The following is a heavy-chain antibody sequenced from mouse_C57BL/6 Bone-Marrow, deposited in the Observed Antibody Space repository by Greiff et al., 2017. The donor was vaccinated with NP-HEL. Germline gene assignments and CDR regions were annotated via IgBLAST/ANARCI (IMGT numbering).Heavy chain of an antibody. CDR3: ARGATVVDGDYFDY. D-gene: IGHD1-1*01. CDR2: IDPSDSYT. Sequence: QVQLQQPGAELVMPGASVKLSCKASGYTFTSYWMHWVKQRPGQGLEWIGEIDPSDSYTNYNQKFKGKSTLTVDKSSSTAYMQLSSLTSEDSAVYYCARGATVVDGDYFDYGGQGTTLTVSS. V-gene: IGHV1-69*01. J-gene: IGHJ2*01. CDR1: GYTFTSYW.